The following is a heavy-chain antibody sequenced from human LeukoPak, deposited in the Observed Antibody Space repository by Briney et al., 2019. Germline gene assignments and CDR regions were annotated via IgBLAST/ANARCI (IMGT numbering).Heavy chain of an antibody. CDR2: INSDGSST. CDR3: ARAPGGGDIDY. J-gene: IGHJ4*02. V-gene: IGHV3-74*01. D-gene: IGHD4-17*01. Sequence: GGSLRLSCAASGFTFSSYWMHWVRQAPGKGLVWVSRINSDGSSTSYADSVKGRFTISRDNAKNTPYLQMNSLRAEDTAVYYCARAPGGGDIDYWGQGTLVTVSS. CDR1: GFTFSSYW.